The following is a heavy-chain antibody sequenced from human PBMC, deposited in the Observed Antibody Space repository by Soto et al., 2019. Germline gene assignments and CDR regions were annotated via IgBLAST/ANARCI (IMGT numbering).Heavy chain of an antibody. CDR2: IIPIFGTA. CDR3: AREGYGVYGKPFDY. CDR1: GGTFSSYA. Sequence: QVQLVQSGAEVKKPGSSVKVSCKASGGTFSSYAFSWVRQAPGQGLEWLGGIIPIFGTANYAQRFQGRVTITADESTTTAYMELSSLRSDDTAMYYCAREGYGVYGKPFDYWGQGTLITVSS. V-gene: IGHV1-69*01. J-gene: IGHJ4*02. D-gene: IGHD4-17*01.